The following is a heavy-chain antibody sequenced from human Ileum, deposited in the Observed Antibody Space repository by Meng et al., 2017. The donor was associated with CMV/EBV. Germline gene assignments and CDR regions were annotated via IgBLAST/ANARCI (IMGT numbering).Heavy chain of an antibody. J-gene: IGHJ4*02. Sequence: GESLKISCAASGFSFSNSWMHWVRQAPGKGLVWVSRMNSDGTTINYADSVRGRFTISRDNAKNTLYLQMNSLRDEDTAVYYCATAGNYHFGNWGQGTLVTVSS. CDR1: GFSFSNSW. V-gene: IGHV3-74*01. CDR2: MNSDGTTI. CDR3: ATAGNYHFGN. D-gene: IGHD1-14*01.